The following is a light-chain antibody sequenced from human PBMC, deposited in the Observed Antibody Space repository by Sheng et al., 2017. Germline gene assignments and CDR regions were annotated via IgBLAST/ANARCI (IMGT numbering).Light chain of an antibody. CDR3: QHYNNRPLI. V-gene: IGKV3-15*01. CDR2: GAS. Sequence: EIVMTQSPVSLSVSPGERATLSCRASQSVRSNLAWYQQKPGQAPRLLIHGASTRAPGIPARFTGSGSGTEFTLTINSLQSEDFAVYYCQHYNNRPLIFGGGTKVEIQ. J-gene: IGKJ4*01. CDR1: QSVRSN.